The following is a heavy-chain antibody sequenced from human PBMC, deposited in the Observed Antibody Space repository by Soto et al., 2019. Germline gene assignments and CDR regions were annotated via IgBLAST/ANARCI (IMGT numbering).Heavy chain of an antibody. D-gene: IGHD4-17*01. V-gene: IGHV4-30-4*02. CDR3: ARGALYGDYFTFDY. CDR1: GGSISSGNYY. CDR2: ISYSGST. Sequence: SETLSLTCTVSGGSISSGNYYWSWIRQPPGKGLEWIGFISYSGSTYYNPSLKSRVNISVDTSKNQFSLKLSSVTAADTAVYYCARGALYGDYFTFDYWGQGTLVTVSS. J-gene: IGHJ4*02.